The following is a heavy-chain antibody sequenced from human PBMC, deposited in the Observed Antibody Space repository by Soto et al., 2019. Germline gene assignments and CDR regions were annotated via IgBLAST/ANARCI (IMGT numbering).Heavy chain of an antibody. CDR2: IWYDGSNK. CDR1: GFTFSSYG. CDR3: ARAMIRGVEGYAFDI. V-gene: IGHV3-33*01. D-gene: IGHD3-10*01. J-gene: IGHJ3*02. Sequence: QVQLVESGGGVVQPGRSLRLSCAASGFTFSSYGMHWVRQAPGKGLEWVAVIWYDGSNKYYADSVKGRFTISRDNSKNTLYLQMNSLRAEDTAVYYCARAMIRGVEGYAFDIWGQGTMVTVSS.